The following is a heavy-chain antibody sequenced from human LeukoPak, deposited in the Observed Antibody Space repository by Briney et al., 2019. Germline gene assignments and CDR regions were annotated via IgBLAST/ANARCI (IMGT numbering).Heavy chain of an antibody. V-gene: IGHV4-30-4*01. CDR2: IYYSGST. Sequence: SQTLSLTCTVSGGSISSGDYYWNWLRQPPGKGLEWIGYIYYSGSTYYNPSLKSRVTISVDTSKNQFSLKLSSVTAADTAVYYCARDGPVLLWFGELYYGMDVWGQGTTVTVSS. D-gene: IGHD3-10*01. CDR1: GGSISSGDYY. J-gene: IGHJ6*02. CDR3: ARDGPVLLWFGELYYGMDV.